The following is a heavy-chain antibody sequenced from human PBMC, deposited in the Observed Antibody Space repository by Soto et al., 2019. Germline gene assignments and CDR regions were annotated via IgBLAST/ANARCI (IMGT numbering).Heavy chain of an antibody. CDR2: ISYDGSNK. J-gene: IGHJ5*02. D-gene: IGHD3-22*01. Sequence: GGSLRLSCAASGFTFSSYAMHWVRQAPGKGLEWVAVISYDGSNKYYADSVKGRFTISRDNSKNTLYLQMNSLRAEDTAVYYCARGRGYDRNWFDPWGQGTLVTVSS. CDR1: GFTFSSYA. CDR3: ARGRGYDRNWFDP. V-gene: IGHV3-30-3*01.